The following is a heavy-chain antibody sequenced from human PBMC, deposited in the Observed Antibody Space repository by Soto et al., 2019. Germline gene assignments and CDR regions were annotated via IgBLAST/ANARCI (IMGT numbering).Heavy chain of an antibody. CDR2: INHSGST. CDR3: ARAPLMNGLYSSSWYGYYGMDV. V-gene: IGHV4-34*01. Sequence: QVQLQQWGAGLLKPSETLSLTCAVYGGSFSGYYWSWIRQPPGKGLEWIGEINHSGSTNYNPSLKSRVTISVDTSKNQFSLKLSSVTAADTAVYYCARAPLMNGLYSSSWYGYYGMDVWGQGTTVTVSS. D-gene: IGHD6-13*01. J-gene: IGHJ6*02. CDR1: GGSFSGYY.